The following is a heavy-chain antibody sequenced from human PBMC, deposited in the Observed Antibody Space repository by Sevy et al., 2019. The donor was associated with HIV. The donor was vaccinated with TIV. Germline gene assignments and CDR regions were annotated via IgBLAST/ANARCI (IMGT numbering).Heavy chain of an antibody. D-gene: IGHD6-19*01. CDR2: ISGSGSDT. CDR3: AKEHRIVVAGTVAFDI. Sequence: GGSLRLSCAASGFTFSTYHMSWVRQAPGKGLEWVSAISGSGSDTYYGDSVKGRFTISRDNSKNTLHLQMNSLRAEDTATYFRAKEHRIVVAGTVAFDIWGQGTMVTVSS. V-gene: IGHV3-23*01. CDR1: GFTFSTYH. J-gene: IGHJ3*02.